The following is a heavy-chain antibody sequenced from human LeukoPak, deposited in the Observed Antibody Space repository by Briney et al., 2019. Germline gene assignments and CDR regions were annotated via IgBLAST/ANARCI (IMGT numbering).Heavy chain of an antibody. D-gene: IGHD3-10*01. J-gene: IGHJ4*02. CDR3: ARGGYYGSGRRRVGY. V-gene: IGHV4-34*01. CDR2: INHSGST. Sequence: SETLSLTCAVYGGSFSGYYWSWIRQPPGKGLEWIGEINHSGSTNYNPSLKSRVTISVDTSKNQFSLKLSSVTAADTAVYYCARGGYYGSGRRRVGYWGQGTLVTVSS. CDR1: GGSFSGYY.